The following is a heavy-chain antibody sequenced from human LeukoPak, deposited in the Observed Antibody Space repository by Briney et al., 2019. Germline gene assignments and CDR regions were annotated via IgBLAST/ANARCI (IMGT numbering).Heavy chain of an antibody. CDR3: VREGGSDWYSDWFDP. V-gene: IGHV3-21*01. D-gene: IGHD6-19*01. J-gene: IGHJ5*02. Sequence: GGSLRLSCAASGFSFSSYSMKWVRQAPGKGLEWVSSISSSSSYIYYADSVKGRFTISRDNAKNSLSLQMNSLRVEDTALYYCVREGGSDWYSDWFDPWGQGTLVTVSS. CDR2: ISSSSSYI. CDR1: GFSFSSYS.